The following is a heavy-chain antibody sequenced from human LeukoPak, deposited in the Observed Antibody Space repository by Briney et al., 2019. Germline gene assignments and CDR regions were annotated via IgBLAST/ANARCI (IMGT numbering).Heavy chain of an antibody. V-gene: IGHV3-48*03. Sequence: GGSLRPSRAASGFTLSRYEMNWVCQAPGKGLEWVSYISSSGSTIYYADSVKGRFTISRDNAKNSLYLQMNSLRAEDTAVYYCARNGYYDILTGYYNSHYFHYWGQGTLVTVSS. D-gene: IGHD3-9*01. CDR1: GFTLSRYE. CDR3: ARNGYYDILTGYYNSHYFHY. J-gene: IGHJ4*02. CDR2: ISSSGSTI.